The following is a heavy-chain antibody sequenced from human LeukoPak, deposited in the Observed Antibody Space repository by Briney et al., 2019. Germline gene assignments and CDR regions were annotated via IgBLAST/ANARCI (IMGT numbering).Heavy chain of an antibody. CDR3: AREKMEVGYYGLDV. J-gene: IGHJ6*02. V-gene: IGHV1-69*04. Sequence: SVKVSCKASGGTFDNSAINWVRQAPGQGLEWMGRIIPILNIPNYAQKLQGRVTIAADKSTSTAYMKLSSLRSDDTAVYYCAREKMEVGYYGLDVWGQGTTVTVSS. CDR2: IIPILNIP. D-gene: IGHD1-1*01. CDR1: GGTFDNSA.